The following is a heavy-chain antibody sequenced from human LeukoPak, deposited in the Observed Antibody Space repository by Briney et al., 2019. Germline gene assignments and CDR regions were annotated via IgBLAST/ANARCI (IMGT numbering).Heavy chain of an antibody. CDR3: ARIMSTYYFDY. CDR1: GGSFSGYY. CDR2: INHSGST. Sequence: SETLSLTWAVYGGSFSGYYWSWIRQPPGKGLEWIGEINHSGSTNYNPSLKSRVTISVDTSKNQFSLKLSYVTAADTAVYYCARIMSTYYFDYWGQGTLVTVSS. J-gene: IGHJ4*02. V-gene: IGHV4-34*01. D-gene: IGHD2-8*01.